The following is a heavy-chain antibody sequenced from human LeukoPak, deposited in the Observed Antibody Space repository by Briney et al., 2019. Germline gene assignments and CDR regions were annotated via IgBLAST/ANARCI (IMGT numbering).Heavy chain of an antibody. D-gene: IGHD5-12*01. CDR3: ARVSYDYSPSYYYGMDV. CDR2: IYYSGST. V-gene: IGHV4-59*01. J-gene: IGHJ6*02. CDR1: GGSISSYY. Sequence: SETLSLTCTVSGGSISSYYWSWIRQPPGKGLEWIGYIYYSGSTNYNPSLKSRVTISVDTSKNQFSLKLSSVTAADTAVYYCARVSYDYSPSYYYGMDVWGQGTTVTVSS.